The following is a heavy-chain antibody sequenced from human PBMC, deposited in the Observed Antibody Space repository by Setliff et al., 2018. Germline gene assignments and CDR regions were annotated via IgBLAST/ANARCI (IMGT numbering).Heavy chain of an antibody. CDR2: IKQDGSEK. CDR3: ARGEKYYSDSSGYSLDF. Sequence: GGSLRLSCAASGFTFINYWMSWVRQAPGTGLEWLANIKQDGSEKFYVDSVKGRFTISRDNSRNTLFLQMNNVRTEDTALYYCARGEKYYSDSSGYSLDFWGQGTLVTVSS. CDR1: GFTFINYW. V-gene: IGHV3-7*01. D-gene: IGHD3-22*01. J-gene: IGHJ4*02.